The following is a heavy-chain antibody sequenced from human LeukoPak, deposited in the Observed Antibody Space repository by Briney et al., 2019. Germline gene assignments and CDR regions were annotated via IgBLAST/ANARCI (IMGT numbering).Heavy chain of an antibody. V-gene: IGHV3-7*01. J-gene: IGHJ4*02. CDR1: GFIFSSSW. CDR3: ASMFNWNYGKDY. Sequence: GGSLRLSCVASGFIFSSSWMSWVRQAPGKGLEWVANIKQDGSEKDYADSVKGRFTISRDNAKNSLYLQMNSLRAEDTGVYYCASMFNWNYGKDYWGQGTLVTVSS. CDR2: IKQDGSEK. D-gene: IGHD1-7*01.